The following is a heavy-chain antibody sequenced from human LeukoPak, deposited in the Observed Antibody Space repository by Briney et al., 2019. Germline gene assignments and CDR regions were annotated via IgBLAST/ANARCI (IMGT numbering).Heavy chain of an antibody. CDR1: GGSFSGYY. J-gene: IGHJ4*02. CDR3: ARARITMVRGVIIIRGGHFDS. Sequence: PSETLSLTCAVYGGSFSGYYWSWIRQPPGKGLEWIGEINHSGSTNYNPSLKSRVTISVDTSKNQFSLKLSSVTAADTAIYYCARARITMVRGVIIIRGGHFDSWGQGTLVTVSS. D-gene: IGHD3-10*01. CDR2: INHSGST. V-gene: IGHV4-34*01.